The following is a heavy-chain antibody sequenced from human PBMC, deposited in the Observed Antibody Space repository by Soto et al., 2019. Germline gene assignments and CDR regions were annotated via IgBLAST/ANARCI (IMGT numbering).Heavy chain of an antibody. Sequence: PGESLKLSCEGSGYSLTSYCIGGLRQKPEKGLEWMGIIYPGDSDTRYSPSFQGQVTISADRSISTAYLQWGSLKASATAMYYCARHTWSSGSPAAFDYWGQGTQVTVSS. CDR1: GYSLTSYC. J-gene: IGHJ4*02. V-gene: IGHV5-51*01. CDR2: IYPGDSDT. CDR3: ARHTWSSGSPAAFDY. D-gene: IGHD1-26*01.